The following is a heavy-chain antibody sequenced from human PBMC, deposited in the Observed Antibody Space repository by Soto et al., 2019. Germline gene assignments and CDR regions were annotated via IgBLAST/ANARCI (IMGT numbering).Heavy chain of an antibody. J-gene: IGHJ3*02. CDR1: LDTFSSNITS. D-gene: IGHD7-27*01. CDR2: IYDRSKWYN. Sequence: PSLTSSISLDTFSSNITSWNCSRPSASRGLEWLGTIYDRSKWYNDYAVSVKSRITINPDTSKNQFSLQLNSVTPEDTAVYYCAREWGSDAFDIWGQGTMVTVSS. CDR3: AREWGSDAFDI. V-gene: IGHV6-1*01.